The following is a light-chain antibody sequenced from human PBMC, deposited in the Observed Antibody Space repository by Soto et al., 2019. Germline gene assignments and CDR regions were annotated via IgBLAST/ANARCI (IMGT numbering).Light chain of an antibody. V-gene: IGLV2-14*03. CDR1: SSDVGGYNY. Sequence: SALTQPASVSGSPGQSITISCTGTSSDVGGYNYVSWYQQHPDKAPKLMIYDVSDRPSGVSNRFSGSKSGNTASLTISGLQAEDEADYYCSSYTSSSTLDVVFGGGTKLTVL. CDR3: SSYTSSSTLDVV. CDR2: DVS. J-gene: IGLJ2*01.